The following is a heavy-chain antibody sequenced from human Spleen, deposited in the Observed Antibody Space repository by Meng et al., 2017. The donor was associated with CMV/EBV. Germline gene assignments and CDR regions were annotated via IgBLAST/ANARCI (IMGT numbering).Heavy chain of an antibody. CDR2: VSGSGGST. Sequence: ASGLTFSDYAMTWVRQAPGKGLQWVSAVSGSGGSTYYADSVKGRFTISRDNSQNTVDLQINSLRAGDTAIYYCARGDPGWYGGGVFFDYWGQGALVTVSS. J-gene: IGHJ4*02. D-gene: IGHD6-19*01. CDR3: ARGDPGWYGGGVFFDY. CDR1: GLTFSDYA. V-gene: IGHV3-23*01.